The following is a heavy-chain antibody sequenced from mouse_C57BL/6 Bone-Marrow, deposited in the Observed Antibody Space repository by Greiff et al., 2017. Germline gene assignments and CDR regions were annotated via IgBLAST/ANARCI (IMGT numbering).Heavy chain of an antibody. Sequence: QVQLQQPGAELVRPGTSVKLSCKASGYTFTSYWMHWVKQRPGQGLEWIGVIDPSDSYTNYNQKFKGKATLTVDTSSSTAYMQLSSLTSEDSAVYYWARAYYSNYWFAYWGQGTLVTVSA. CDR3: ARAYYSNYWFAY. CDR1: GYTFTSYW. D-gene: IGHD2-5*01. CDR2: IDPSDSYT. J-gene: IGHJ3*01. V-gene: IGHV1-59*01.